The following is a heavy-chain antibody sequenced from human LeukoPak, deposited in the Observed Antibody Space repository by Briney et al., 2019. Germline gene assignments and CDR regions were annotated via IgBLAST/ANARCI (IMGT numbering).Heavy chain of an antibody. Sequence: SEALSLTCTVSGGSISSSSYYWGWIRQPPGKGLEWIGSIYYSGSTYYNPSLKSRVTISVDTSKNQFSLKLNSVTAADTAVYYCARDLKRAVAGTRGFDPWGQGTLVTVSS. CDR2: IYYSGST. V-gene: IGHV4-39*07. J-gene: IGHJ5*02. CDR1: GGSISSSSYY. D-gene: IGHD6-19*01. CDR3: ARDLKRAVAGTRGFDP.